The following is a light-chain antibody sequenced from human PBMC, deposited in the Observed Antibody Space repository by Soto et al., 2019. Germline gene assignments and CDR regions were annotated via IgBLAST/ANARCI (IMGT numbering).Light chain of an antibody. CDR2: GVS. Sequence: QSALTQPASVSGSPGQSITISCTGTSSDIGAYNYVSWYQQHPGKAPKIMIYGVSYRPSGVSSRFSGSKSDNTASLTISGLQAEDEADYYCSSYTTSSTRVFGGGTKLTV. CDR3: SSYTTSSTRV. CDR1: SSDIGAYNY. V-gene: IGLV2-14*01. J-gene: IGLJ3*02.